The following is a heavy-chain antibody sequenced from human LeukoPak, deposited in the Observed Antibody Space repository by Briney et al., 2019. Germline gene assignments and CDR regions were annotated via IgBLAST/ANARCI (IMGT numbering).Heavy chain of an antibody. CDR1: GGSFSGYY. CDR3: ARVYSSSSYFGY. Sequence: SETLSLTCAVYGGSFSGYYWSWIRQPPGKGLEWIGEINHSGSTNYNPSLKSRVTISVDTSKNQFSLKLSSVTAADTAVYYCARVYSSSSYFGYWGQGTLVTVSS. D-gene: IGHD6-13*01. V-gene: IGHV4-34*01. CDR2: INHSGST. J-gene: IGHJ4*02.